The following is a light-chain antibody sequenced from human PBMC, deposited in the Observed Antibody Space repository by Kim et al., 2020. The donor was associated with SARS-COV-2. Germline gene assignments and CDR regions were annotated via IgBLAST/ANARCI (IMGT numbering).Light chain of an antibody. CDR1: QDISKY. CDR2: DSS. Sequence: ASVGDRVTITCQASQDISKYVNWYQQKPGKAPKLLIHDSSTLETGVPSRFRGNGSGAQYSLTITSLQPDDIATYYCQQYDNHPPLTFGGGTKLEI. V-gene: IGKV1-33*01. CDR3: QQYDNHPPLT. J-gene: IGKJ4*01.